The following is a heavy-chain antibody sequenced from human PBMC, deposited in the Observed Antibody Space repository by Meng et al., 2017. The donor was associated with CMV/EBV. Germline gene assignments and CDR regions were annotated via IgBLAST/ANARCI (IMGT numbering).Heavy chain of an antibody. V-gene: IGHV3-48*04. Sequence: GESLKISCAASGFTFSSYSMNWVRQAPGKGLEWVSYISSSSSTIYYADSVKGRFTISRDNAKNSLYLQMNSLRAEDTAVYYCAAYGDYNWFDPWDQGTLVTVSS. D-gene: IGHD4-17*01. CDR1: GFTFSSYS. CDR2: ISSSSSTI. CDR3: AAYGDYNWFDP. J-gene: IGHJ5*02.